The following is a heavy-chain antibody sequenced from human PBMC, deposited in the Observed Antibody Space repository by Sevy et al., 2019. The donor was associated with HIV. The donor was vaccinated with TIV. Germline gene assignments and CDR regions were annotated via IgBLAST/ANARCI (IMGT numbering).Heavy chain of an antibody. D-gene: IGHD3-22*01. CDR3: AKDVYDSSGYYPMGAFDI. CDR1: RFTFVTYA. Sequence: GGSLRLSCAASRFTFVTYAMNWVRQAPGKGLEWVSGISGSSGSTYYADSVKGRFTISRDNSKNTLYLQMNSLRAEDTAVYYCAKDVYDSSGYYPMGAFDIWGQGTMVTVSS. CDR2: ISGSSGST. J-gene: IGHJ3*02. V-gene: IGHV3-23*01.